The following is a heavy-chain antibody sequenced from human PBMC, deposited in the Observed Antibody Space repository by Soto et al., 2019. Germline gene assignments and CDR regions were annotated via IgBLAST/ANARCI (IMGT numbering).Heavy chain of an antibody. CDR1: GFTFSSYS. V-gene: IGHV3-21*01. CDR3: ARALITFGGVITHYFDY. J-gene: IGHJ4*02. Sequence: SGFTFSSYSMNWVRQAPGKGLEWVSSISSSSSYIYYADSVKGRFTISRDNAKNSLYLQMNSLRAEDTAVYYCARALITFGGVITHYFDYWGQGTLVTVSS. D-gene: IGHD3-16*01. CDR2: ISSSSSYI.